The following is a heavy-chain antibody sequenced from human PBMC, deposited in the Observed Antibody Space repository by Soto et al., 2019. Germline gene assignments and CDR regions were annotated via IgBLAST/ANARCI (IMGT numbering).Heavy chain of an antibody. J-gene: IGHJ3*02. D-gene: IGHD4-17*01. V-gene: IGHV1-2*04. CDR2: INPNSGGT. CDR3: ARAAGDYVFGAFDI. Sequence: ASVKVSCKASGYTFTGYYMHWVRQALGQGLEWMGWINPNSGGTNYAQKFQGWVTMTRDTSISTAYMELSRLRSDDTAVYYCARAAGDYVFGAFDIWGQGTMVTVSS. CDR1: GYTFTGYY.